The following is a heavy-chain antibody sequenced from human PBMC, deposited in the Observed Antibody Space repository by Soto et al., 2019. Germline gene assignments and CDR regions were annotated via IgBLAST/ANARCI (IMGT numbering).Heavy chain of an antibody. J-gene: IGHJ6*02. CDR1: GFSLSGYW. CDR2: INEDGTTT. Sequence: PGGSLRLSCVVSGFSLSGYWMSWVRQAPGKGLEWVANINEDGTTTYYVDSVKGRFTISRDNAKNSLYLQMNSLRVEDTAVYYCARVIMDVWGQGTTVTVSS. CDR3: ARVIMDV. V-gene: IGHV3-7*02.